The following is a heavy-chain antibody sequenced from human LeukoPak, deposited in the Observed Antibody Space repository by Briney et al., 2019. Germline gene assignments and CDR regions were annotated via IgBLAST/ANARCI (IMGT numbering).Heavy chain of an antibody. CDR1: GFTFSSYW. Sequence: GGSLRLSCAASGFTFSSYWMSWVRQAPGKGLEWVANIKQDGSEKYYVDSVKGRFTIYRDNAKNSLYLQMNSLRAEDTAVYYCATVGYSYGYGFDYWGQGTLVTVSS. CDR2: IKQDGSEK. CDR3: ATVGYSYGYGFDY. J-gene: IGHJ4*02. V-gene: IGHV3-7*01. D-gene: IGHD5-18*01.